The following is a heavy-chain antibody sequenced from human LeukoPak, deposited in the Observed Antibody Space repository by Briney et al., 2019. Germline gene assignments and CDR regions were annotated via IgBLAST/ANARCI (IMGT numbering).Heavy chain of an antibody. J-gene: IGHJ4*02. D-gene: IGHD6-19*01. CDR1: GFTFSSYG. CDR2: ISYDGSNK. Sequence: GGSLRLSCAASGFTFSSYGMHWVRQAPGKGLEWVAVISYDGSNKYYADSVKGRFTISRDNSKNTLYLQMNSLRAEDTAVYYCAKARDSSGWYLKYYFDYWGQGTLVTVSS. CDR3: AKARDSSGWYLKYYFDY. V-gene: IGHV3-30*18.